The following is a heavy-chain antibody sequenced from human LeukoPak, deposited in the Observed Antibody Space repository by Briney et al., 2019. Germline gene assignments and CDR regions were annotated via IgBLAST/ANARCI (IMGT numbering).Heavy chain of an antibody. V-gene: IGHV4-59*01. J-gene: IGHJ4*02. CDR2: IYYSGST. CDR1: GGSISSYY. CDR3: ASSSSSWYALFDY. Sequence: SETLSLTCTVSGGSISSYYWSWIRQPPGKGLEWIGYIYYSGSTNYNPSLKSRVTISVDTSKNQFSLKLSSVTAADTAVYYCASSSSSWYALFDYWGQGTLVTVSS. D-gene: IGHD6-13*01.